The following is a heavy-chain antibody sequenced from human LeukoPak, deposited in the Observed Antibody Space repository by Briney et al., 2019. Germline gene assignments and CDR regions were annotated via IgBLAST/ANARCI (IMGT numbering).Heavy chain of an antibody. CDR3: ARLGGYYDSSAYYRSPDY. Sequence: GGSLRLSCAASGFTFDNYGMTWVRQAPGKGLEWVSSINWNGASTGYADSMKGRFTISRDNAKNSLYLQMNSLRPEDTALYYCARLGGYYDSSAYYRSPDYWGQGTLATVSS. J-gene: IGHJ4*02. D-gene: IGHD3-22*01. CDR2: INWNGAST. V-gene: IGHV3-20*04. CDR1: GFTFDNYG.